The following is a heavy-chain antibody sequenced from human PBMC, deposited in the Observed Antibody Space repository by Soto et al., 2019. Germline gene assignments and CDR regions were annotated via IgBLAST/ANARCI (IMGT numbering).Heavy chain of an antibody. CDR3: AREAGASIYDY. V-gene: IGHV1-3*04. Sequence: QVHLVQSGAEVKKPGASVKVSCKASGYTFSNYAMHWVRQAPGQRLEWMGWNNTGNGNTKYSQQFQGRVTITRDTSASTAYMDLSNLISEDTAVYYCAREAGASIYDYWGQGTLVTVSS. CDR2: NNTGNGNT. J-gene: IGHJ4*02. CDR1: GYTFSNYA.